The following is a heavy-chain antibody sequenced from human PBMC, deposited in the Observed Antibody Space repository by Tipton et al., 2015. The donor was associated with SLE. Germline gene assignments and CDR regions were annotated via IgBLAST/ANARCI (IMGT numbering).Heavy chain of an antibody. CDR1: GFTFRDYY. CDR2: ISSSYSTK. Sequence: SLRLSCAASGFTFRDYYMTWIRQAPGKGLEWVSYISSSYSTKYNADSVKGRFTISRDNAKNSLYLQMNSLRAEDTAAYYCARVRVTSGYYFYGLDVWGQGTTVTVSS. J-gene: IGHJ6*02. CDR3: ARVRVTSGYYFYGLDV. D-gene: IGHD3-9*01. V-gene: IGHV3-11*01.